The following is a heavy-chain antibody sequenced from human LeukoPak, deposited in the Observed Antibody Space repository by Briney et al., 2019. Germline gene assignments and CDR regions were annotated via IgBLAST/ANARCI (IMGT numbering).Heavy chain of an antibody. Sequence: ASVKVSYKASGYTFTSYDINWVRQATGQRLEWMGWMNPNSGNTGYAQKFQGRVTMTRNTSISTAYMELSSLRSEDTAVYYCARGLMNLRWFDPWGQGTLVTVSS. CDR3: ARGLMNLRWFDP. V-gene: IGHV1-8*01. CDR1: GYTFTSYD. CDR2: MNPNSGNT. J-gene: IGHJ5*02.